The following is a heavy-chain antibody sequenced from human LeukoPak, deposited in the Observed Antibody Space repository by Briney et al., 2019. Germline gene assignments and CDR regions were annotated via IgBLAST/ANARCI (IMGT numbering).Heavy chain of an antibody. D-gene: IGHD5-18*01. CDR2: IHNSGTT. Sequence: SETLSLTCTFSGGSISNGAHYWRWIRQHPGKGLEWVGSIHNSGTTYSNPSLMSRVTISLDTSKNQFSLKLSSATAADTAVYFCASGPVDTAMVLHYFDYWGQGTLVTVSS. J-gene: IGHJ4*02. CDR1: GGSISNGAHY. CDR3: ASGPVDTAMVLHYFDY. V-gene: IGHV4-31*03.